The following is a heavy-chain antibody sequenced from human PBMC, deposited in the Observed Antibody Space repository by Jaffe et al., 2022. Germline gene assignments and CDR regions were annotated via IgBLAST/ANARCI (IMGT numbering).Heavy chain of an antibody. CDR2: IYYSGST. Sequence: QLQLQESGPGLVKPSETLSLTCTVSGGSISSSSYYWGWIRQPPGKGLEWIGSIYYSGSTYYNPSLKSRVTISVDTSKNQFSLKLSSVTAADTAVYYCARHKGDFWSGYELDYWGQGTLVTVSS. J-gene: IGHJ4*02. CDR1: GGSISSSSYY. CDR3: ARHKGDFWSGYELDY. D-gene: IGHD3-3*01. V-gene: IGHV4-39*01.